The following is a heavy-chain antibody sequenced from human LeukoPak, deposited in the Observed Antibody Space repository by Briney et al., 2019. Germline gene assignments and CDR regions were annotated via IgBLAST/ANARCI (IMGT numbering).Heavy chain of an antibody. Sequence: GGSLRLSCAASDFGFTISAMHWIRQVPGKGLEWVAVLGYDGTYIHYADSVKGRFIISRDNSKNTLALRMNSLRPEDTAVYFCVRGTTGYFDLWGRGALVTVSS. J-gene: IGHJ2*01. D-gene: IGHD1-7*01. CDR2: LGYDGTYI. CDR3: VRGTTGYFDL. CDR1: DFGFTISA. V-gene: IGHV3-30*04.